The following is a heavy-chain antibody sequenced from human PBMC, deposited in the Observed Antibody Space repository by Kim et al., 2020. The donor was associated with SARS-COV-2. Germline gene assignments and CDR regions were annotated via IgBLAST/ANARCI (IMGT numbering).Heavy chain of an antibody. J-gene: IGHJ6*02. CDR2: IKTNTGNP. V-gene: IGHV7-4-1*02. Sequence: ASVKVSCKASGYTFTSYAMNWVRQAPGQGLEWMGWIKTNTGNPTYAQGFTGRFVFSLDTSVSTAYLQISSLKAEDTAVYYCARDKRMSSGWYWPSTREAYGMDVWGQGTTVTVSS. D-gene: IGHD6-19*01. CDR3: ARDKRMSSGWYWPSTREAYGMDV. CDR1: GYTFTSYA.